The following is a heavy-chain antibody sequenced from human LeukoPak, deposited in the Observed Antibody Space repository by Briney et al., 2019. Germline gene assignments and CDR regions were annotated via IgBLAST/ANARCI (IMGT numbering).Heavy chain of an antibody. Sequence: SETLSLTCAVSGYSISSGYYWGWIRQPPRKGLEWIGSIYHSGSTYYNPSLKSRVTISVDTSKNQFSLKLSSVTAADTAVYYCARAHSSGWTLDYWGQGTLVTVSS. V-gene: IGHV4-38-2*01. CDR2: IYHSGST. CDR3: ARAHSSGWTLDY. D-gene: IGHD6-19*01. J-gene: IGHJ4*02. CDR1: GYSISSGYY.